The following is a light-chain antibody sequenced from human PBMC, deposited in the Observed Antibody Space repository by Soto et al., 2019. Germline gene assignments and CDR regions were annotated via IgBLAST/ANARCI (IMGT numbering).Light chain of an antibody. CDR3: QSFDTNLNAVV. CDR2: DVS. V-gene: IGLV2-11*01. Sequence: QSVLTQPRSVSGSPGQSVTISCTGTSSDVGGYNYVSWYQQHPGKAPKLMIYDVSKRPSGVPDRFSGSKSGNTASLTISGLQAEDEADFFCQSFDTNLNAVVFGGVTKVTVL. J-gene: IGLJ2*01. CDR1: SSDVGGYNY.